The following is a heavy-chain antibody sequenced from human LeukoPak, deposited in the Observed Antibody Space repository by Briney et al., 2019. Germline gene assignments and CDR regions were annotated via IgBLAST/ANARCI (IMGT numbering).Heavy chain of an antibody. CDR1: GGTFSSYA. J-gene: IGHJ4*02. CDR3: ARAAIDTAMGHSFDY. D-gene: IGHD5-18*01. V-gene: IGHV1-69*05. CDR2: IIPIFGTA. Sequence: SVKVSCKASGGTFSSYAISWVRQAPGQGLEWMGGIIPIFGTANYAQKFQGRVTITTDESTSTAYMELSSLRSEDTAVYYCARAAIDTAMGHSFDYWGQGTPVTVSS.